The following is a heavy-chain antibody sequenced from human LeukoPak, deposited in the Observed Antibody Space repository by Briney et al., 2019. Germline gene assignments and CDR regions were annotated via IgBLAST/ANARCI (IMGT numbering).Heavy chain of an antibody. CDR1: GGTFSSYA. CDR3: AREGQQLVFGY. D-gene: IGHD6-13*01. J-gene: IGHJ4*02. Sequence: SCKASGGTFSSYAISWVRQAPGKGLEWVSVIYSGGSTYYADSVKGRFTISRDNSKNTLYLQMNSLRAEDTAVYYCAREGQQLVFGYWGQGTLVTVSS. V-gene: IGHV3-66*01. CDR2: IYSGGST.